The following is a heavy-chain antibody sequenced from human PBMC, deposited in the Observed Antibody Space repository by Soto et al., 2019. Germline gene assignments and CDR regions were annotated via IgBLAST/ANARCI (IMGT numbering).Heavy chain of an antibody. D-gene: IGHD3-10*01. CDR3: ARGGGPDAFDI. Sequence: SVKVSWKAAGGSFSIYTVFWVRQAPGQGLEWMGGIIPIFGTANYAQKFQGRVTITADESTSTAYMELSSLRSEDTAVYYCARGGGPDAFDIWGQGTMVTVSS. CDR2: IIPIFGTA. CDR1: GGSFSIYT. J-gene: IGHJ3*02. V-gene: IGHV1-69*13.